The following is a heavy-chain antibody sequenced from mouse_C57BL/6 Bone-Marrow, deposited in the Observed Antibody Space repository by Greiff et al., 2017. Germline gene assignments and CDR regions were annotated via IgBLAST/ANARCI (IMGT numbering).Heavy chain of an antibody. V-gene: IGHV5-12*01. CDR3: ARSYYDYDGGFAY. CDR2: ISNGGGST. D-gene: IGHD2-4*01. CDR1: GFTFSDYY. J-gene: IGHJ3*01. Sequence: DVMLVESGGGLVQPGGSLKLSCAASGFTFSDYYMYWVRQTPEKRLEWVAYISNGGGSTYYPDTVKGRFTISRDNAKNTLYLQMSRLKSEDTAMYYCARSYYDYDGGFAYWGQGTLVTVSA.